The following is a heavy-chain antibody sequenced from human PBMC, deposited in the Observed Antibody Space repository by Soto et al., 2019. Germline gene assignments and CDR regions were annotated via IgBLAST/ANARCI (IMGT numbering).Heavy chain of an antibody. CDR1: GFNFNSYT. J-gene: IGHJ6*02. V-gene: IGHV3-21*01. CDR2: ISSSGYI. Sequence: ESGGGLVKPGGSLRLSCAASGFNFNSYTINWVRQAPGKRLEWLSSISSSGYIFSTDSVRCRFTISSDNAKNSVYLQINSLSAEDTAGYFCARDCSGGSCYPGLDVWCHGTTVTVSS. D-gene: IGHD2-15*01. CDR3: ARDCSGGSCYPGLDV.